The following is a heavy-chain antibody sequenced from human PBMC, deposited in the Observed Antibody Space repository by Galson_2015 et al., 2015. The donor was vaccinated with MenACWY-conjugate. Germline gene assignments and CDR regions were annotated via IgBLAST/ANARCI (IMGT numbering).Heavy chain of an antibody. CDR1: GDSVSTHSAA. D-gene: IGHD5-12*01. V-gene: IGHV6-1*01. CDR2: TYYRSQWKN. J-gene: IGHJ5*02. CDR3: ARDLGSGSNNWFDP. Sequence: CAISGDSVSTHSAAWNWIRQSPSRGLEWLGRTYYRSQWKNDYAVSVKSRITINPDTSKNQFSLQLNSVTSEDTAVYYCARDLGSGSNNWFDPGGQGTLVTVSS.